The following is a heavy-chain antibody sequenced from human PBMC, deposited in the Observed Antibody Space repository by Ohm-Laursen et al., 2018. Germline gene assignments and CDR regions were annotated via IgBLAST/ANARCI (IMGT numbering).Heavy chain of an antibody. J-gene: IGHJ6*02. CDR1: GFTFSTYW. V-gene: IGHV3-74*01. D-gene: IGHD4-17*01. Sequence: SLRLSCTASGFTFSTYWMHWVRQAPGKGLVWVSRINSDGSSTSYADSVKGRFTISRDNAKNSLYLQMNSLRAEDTAVYYCARDKTVTRPYYYYGMDVWGQGTTVTVSS. CDR2: INSDGSST. CDR3: ARDKTVTRPYYYYGMDV.